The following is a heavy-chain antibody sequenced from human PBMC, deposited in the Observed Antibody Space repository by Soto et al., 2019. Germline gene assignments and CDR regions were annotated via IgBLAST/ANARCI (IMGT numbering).Heavy chain of an antibody. V-gene: IGHV4-59*08. Sequence: QVQLQESGPGLVQPSETLSLTCTVSGGSITGYYWSWIRQPPGKGPEWIGNIHYSGSTNYNPSLNSRVTITVGPAQNQFSLRLSSVTAAETAVYYCARHSYYSNPLRFDPWGQGTLVTVSS. J-gene: IGHJ5*02. D-gene: IGHD4-4*01. CDR1: GGSITGYY. CDR3: ARHSYYSNPLRFDP. CDR2: IHYSGST.